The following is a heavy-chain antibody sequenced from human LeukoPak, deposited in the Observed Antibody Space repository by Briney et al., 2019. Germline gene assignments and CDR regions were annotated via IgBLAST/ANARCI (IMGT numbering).Heavy chain of an antibody. J-gene: IGHJ4*02. CDR3: ASRDSSGSFDY. D-gene: IGHD3-22*01. Sequence: SETLSLTCTVSGGSISSYYWSWIRQPPGKGLEWIGYIYYSGSTNYNPSLKSRVTVSVDTSKNQFSLKLSSVTAADTAVYYCASRDSSGSFDYWGQGTLVTVSS. CDR2: IYYSGST. V-gene: IGHV4-59*01. CDR1: GGSISSYY.